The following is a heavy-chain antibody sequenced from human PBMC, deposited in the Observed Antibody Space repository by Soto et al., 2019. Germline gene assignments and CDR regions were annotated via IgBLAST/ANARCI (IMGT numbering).Heavy chain of an antibody. J-gene: IGHJ6*02. CDR1: GYSFTSYW. CDR3: ARHGRYDFWSGYYTDYYYYGMDV. Sequence: PGESLKISCKGSGYSFTSYWISWVRQMPGKGLEWMGRIDPSDSYTNYSPSFQGHVTISADKSISTAYLQWSSLKASDTAMYYCARHGRYDFWSGYYTDYYYYGMDVWGQGTTVTVYS. CDR2: IDPSDSYT. D-gene: IGHD3-3*01. V-gene: IGHV5-10-1*01.